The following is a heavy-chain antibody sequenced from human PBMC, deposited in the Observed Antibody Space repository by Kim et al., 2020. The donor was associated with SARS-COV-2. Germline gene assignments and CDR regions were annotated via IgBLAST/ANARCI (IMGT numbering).Heavy chain of an antibody. Sequence: SETLSLTCAVYGGSFSGYYWSWIRQLPGKGLEWIGEINHSGSTNYNPSLKSRVTISVDTSKNRFSLNLSSVTAADTAGYYCARFSSSGWSLPTGMDVWGQGTTVTVSS. CDR1: GGSFSGYY. J-gene: IGHJ6*02. D-gene: IGHD6-19*01. CDR3: ARFSSSGWSLPTGMDV. V-gene: IGHV4-34*01. CDR2: INHSGST.